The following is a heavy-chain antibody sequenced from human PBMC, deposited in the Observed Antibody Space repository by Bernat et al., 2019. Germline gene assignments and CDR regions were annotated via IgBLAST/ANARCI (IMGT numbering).Heavy chain of an antibody. J-gene: IGHJ4*02. V-gene: IGHV3-74*01. Sequence: EVQLVESGGGLVQPGGSLRLSCAASGFTFSSYCMHWVRRAAGKGLVWVSRINSDGSSTSYADAVKGRFTISRDNAKNTLYLQMNSLRAEDTAVYYCVWGAPGVYWGQGTLVTVSS. D-gene: IGHD3-16*01. CDR1: GFTFSSYC. CDR2: INSDGSST. CDR3: VWGAPGVY.